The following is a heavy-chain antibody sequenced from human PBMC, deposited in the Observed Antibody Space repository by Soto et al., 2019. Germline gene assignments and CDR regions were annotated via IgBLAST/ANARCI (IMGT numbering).Heavy chain of an antibody. Sequence: GGSLRLSCAASGFTFSTYAMSWVRQAPGKGLEWVSAISGSGGGTYYADSVKGRFTISRDNSKNTLYLQMNSLRAEDTAVYYCAKDQYYYYGMDVWGQGTTVTVSS. CDR3: AKDQYYYYGMDV. CDR1: GFTFSTYA. J-gene: IGHJ6*02. CDR2: ISGSGGGT. V-gene: IGHV3-23*01.